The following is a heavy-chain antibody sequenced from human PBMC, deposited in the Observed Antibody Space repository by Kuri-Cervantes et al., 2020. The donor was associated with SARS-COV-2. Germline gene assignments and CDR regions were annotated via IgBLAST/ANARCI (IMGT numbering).Heavy chain of an antibody. J-gene: IGHJ4*02. V-gene: IGHV4-34*01. Sequence: GSLRLSCAASGFTFSSYWMSWVRQAPGKGLEWIGEINHSGSTNYNPSLKSRVTMSVDTSKNQFSLKLSSVTAADTAVYYCARKSACSSTSCYPGAFDYWGQGTLVTVSS. D-gene: IGHD2-2*01. CDR2: INHSGST. CDR1: GFTFSSYW. CDR3: ARKSACSSTSCYPGAFDY.